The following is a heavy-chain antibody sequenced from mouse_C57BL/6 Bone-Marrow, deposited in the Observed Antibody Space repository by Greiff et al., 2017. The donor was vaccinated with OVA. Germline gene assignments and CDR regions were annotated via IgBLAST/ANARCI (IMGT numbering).Heavy chain of an antibody. CDR3: ARNPHGSSYGYFDY. CDR1: GYTFTSYG. D-gene: IGHD1-1*01. Sequence: QVQLKESGAELARPGASVKLSCKASGYTFTSYGISWVKQRTGQGLEWIGEIYPRSGNTYYNEKFKGKATLTADKSSSTAYMELRSLTSEDSAVYFCARNPHGSSYGYFDYWGQGTTLTVSS. V-gene: IGHV1-81*01. CDR2: IYPRSGNT. J-gene: IGHJ2*01.